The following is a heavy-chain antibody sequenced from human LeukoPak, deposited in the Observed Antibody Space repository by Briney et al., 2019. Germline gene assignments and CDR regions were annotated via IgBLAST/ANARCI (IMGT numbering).Heavy chain of an antibody. CDR2: ISYDGSNK. J-gene: IGHJ4*02. CDR3: AKDHSSGWYSEPYFDY. CDR1: GFTFSSYG. V-gene: IGHV3-30*18. D-gene: IGHD6-19*01. Sequence: PGRSLRLSCAASGFTFSSYGMHWVRQAPGKGLEWVAVISYDGSNKYYADSVKGRFTISRDNSKSTLYLQMNSLRAEDTAVYYCAKDHSSGWYSEPYFDYWGQGTLVTVSS.